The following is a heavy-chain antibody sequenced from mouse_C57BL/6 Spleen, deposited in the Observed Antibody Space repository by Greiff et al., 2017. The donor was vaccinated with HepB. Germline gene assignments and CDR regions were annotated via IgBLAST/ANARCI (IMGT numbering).Heavy chain of an antibody. Sequence: EVKLMESGPELVKPGASVKIPCKASGYTFTDYNMDWVKQSHGKSLEWIGDINPNNGGTIYNQKFKGKATLTVDKSSSTAYMELRSLTSEDTAVYYWAREEDSNYVGNAMDYWGQGTSVTVSS. CDR3: AREEDSNYVGNAMDY. D-gene: IGHD2-5*01. CDR2: INPNNGGT. CDR1: GYTFTDYN. V-gene: IGHV1-18*01. J-gene: IGHJ4*01.